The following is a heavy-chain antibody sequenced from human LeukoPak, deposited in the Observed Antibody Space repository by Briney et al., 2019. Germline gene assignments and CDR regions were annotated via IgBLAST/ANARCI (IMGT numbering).Heavy chain of an antibody. CDR2: IYYSGST. Sequence: PSQTLSLTCTVSGGSISSGDYYWSWIRQPPGKGLEWIGYIYYSGSTYYNPSLKRRVTISVDTSKNQFSLKLSPVTAADTAVYYCARVSHYDSSGYYHDAFDIWGQGTMVTVSS. CDR1: GGSISSGDYY. D-gene: IGHD3-22*01. CDR3: ARVSHYDSSGYYHDAFDI. J-gene: IGHJ3*02. V-gene: IGHV4-30-4*01.